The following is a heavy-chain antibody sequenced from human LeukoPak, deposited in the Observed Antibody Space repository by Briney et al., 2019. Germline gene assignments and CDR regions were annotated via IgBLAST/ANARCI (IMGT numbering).Heavy chain of an antibody. D-gene: IGHD2-21*02. J-gene: IGHJ4*02. CDR3: AKRDRPCSGDCSAPYYFDY. Sequence: VGSLRLSCAASGFTFSSYAMSWVRQAPGKGLEWVSSIISSGANTYYADSVKGRFTISRDNSKNTLYLQMSSLRVEDTAVYYCAKRDRPCSGDCSAPYYFDYWGQGTLVTVSS. V-gene: IGHV3-23*01. CDR2: IISSGANT. CDR1: GFTFSSYA.